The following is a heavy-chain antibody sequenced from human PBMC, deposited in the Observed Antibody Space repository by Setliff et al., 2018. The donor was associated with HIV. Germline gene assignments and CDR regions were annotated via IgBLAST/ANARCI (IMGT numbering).Heavy chain of an antibody. CDR2: MNPNSGNT. D-gene: IGHD3-9*01. CDR1: GGTFSSYA. J-gene: IGHJ4*02. CDR3: ARGFPRGAGYYI. V-gene: IGHV1-8*02. Sequence: GASVKVSCKASGGTFSSYAINWVRQATGQGLEWMGWMNPNSGNTGYAQKFQGRVTMARNTSISTAYMELSSLRSEDTAVYYCARGFPRGAGYYIWGQGTLVTVSS.